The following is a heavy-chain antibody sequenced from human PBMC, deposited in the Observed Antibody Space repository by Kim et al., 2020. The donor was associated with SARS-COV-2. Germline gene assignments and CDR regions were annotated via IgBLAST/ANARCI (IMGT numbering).Heavy chain of an antibody. CDR1: GYTFTSYY. V-gene: IGHV1-46*01. CDR2: INPSGGSA. CDR3: ARGLGSGSYYRY. D-gene: IGHD3-10*01. J-gene: IGHJ4*02. Sequence: ASVKVSCKASGYTFTSYYMHWVRQAPGQGLEWMGIINPSGGSATYAQKFQGRVSMTRDTSTSTVYMELSSLRSEDTAVYYCARGLGSGSYYRYWGQGTLVTVSS.